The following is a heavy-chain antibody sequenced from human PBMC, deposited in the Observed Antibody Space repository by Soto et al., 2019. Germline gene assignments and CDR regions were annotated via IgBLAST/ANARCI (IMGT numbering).Heavy chain of an antibody. J-gene: IGHJ5*02. CDR2: IYHSGST. CDR3: AKWNSNWFDP. Sequence: QLQLQESGSGLVKPSQTLSLTCTVSGGSITSSGYSWSWIRQPPGKGLEWIGYIYHSGSTFYNPSLKSRVTISGDRSKDQFSLKLNSVTAADTAVYYCAKWNSNWFDPWGQGTLVTVS. CDR1: GGSITSSGYS. D-gene: IGHD1-7*01. V-gene: IGHV4-30-2*01.